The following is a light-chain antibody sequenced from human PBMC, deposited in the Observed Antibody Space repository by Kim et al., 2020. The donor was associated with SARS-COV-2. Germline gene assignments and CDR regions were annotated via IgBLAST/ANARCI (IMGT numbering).Light chain of an antibody. CDR3: SAWACSLSAWV. CDR2: RNN. CDR1: QG. Sequence: QGAVWLQQHQGHPPKLLSYRNNNRPSGISERFSASRSGNTASLTITGLQPEDEADYYCSAWACSLSAWVFGGGTQLTVL. J-gene: IGLJ3*02. V-gene: IGLV10-54*04.